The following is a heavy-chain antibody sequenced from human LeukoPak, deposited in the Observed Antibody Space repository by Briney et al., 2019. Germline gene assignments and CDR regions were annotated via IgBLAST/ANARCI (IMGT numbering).Heavy chain of an antibody. CDR1: GGSISSYY. Sequence: SETLSLTCTVSGGSISSYYWSWIRQPAGKGLEWIGRIYTSGGTNYNPSLKSRATMSVDTSKNQFSLRLSSVTAADTAVYYCVRDTYYYGSGSRSDTSINWFDPWGQGTLVTVSS. CDR2: IYTSGGT. V-gene: IGHV4-4*07. CDR3: VRDTYYYGSGSRSDTSINWFDP. J-gene: IGHJ5*02. D-gene: IGHD3-10*01.